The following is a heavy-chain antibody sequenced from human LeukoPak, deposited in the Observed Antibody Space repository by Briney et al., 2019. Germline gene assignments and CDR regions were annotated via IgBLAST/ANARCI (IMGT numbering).Heavy chain of an antibody. CDR3: AKDRDSGSYFDY. Sequence: GGSLRLSCAASGFTFSSYAMSWVRQAPGKGLEWVSAISGSGGSTYYADSVKGRFTIPRDNSKNTLYLQMNSLRAEDTAVYYCAKDRDSGSYFDYWGQGTLVTVSS. CDR2: ISGSGGST. V-gene: IGHV3-23*01. J-gene: IGHJ4*02. D-gene: IGHD1-26*01. CDR1: GFTFSSYA.